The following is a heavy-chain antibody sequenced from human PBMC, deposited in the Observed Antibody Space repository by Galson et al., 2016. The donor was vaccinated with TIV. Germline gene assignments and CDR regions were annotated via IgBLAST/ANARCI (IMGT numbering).Heavy chain of an antibody. CDR1: GDSISSGHY. CDR2: IFHSGTT. V-gene: IGHV4-38-2*01. CDR3: ARGQNCGFAYGQAPEY. J-gene: IGHJ4*02. Sequence: ETLSLTCGVSGDSISSGHYWGWVRQAPGKGLEWIGSIFHSGTTYHNPTLKSRVIFSVDPSKNQFSLQLQSVTAADTAVYYCARGQNCGFAYGQAPEYWGQGALVTVSS. D-gene: IGHD5-18*01.